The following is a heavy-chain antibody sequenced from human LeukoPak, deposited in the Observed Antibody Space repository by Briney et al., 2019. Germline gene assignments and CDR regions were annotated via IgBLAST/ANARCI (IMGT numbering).Heavy chain of an antibody. J-gene: IGHJ6*02. D-gene: IGHD3-22*01. V-gene: IGHV1-24*01. Sequence: ASVKVSCKVSGYTLTELSMHWVRQAPGKGREWMGGFDPEDGETIYAQKFQGRVTMTEDTSTDTAYMELSSLRSEDTAVYYCATAAGYSSGYLPPPYYYYGMDVWGQGTTVTVSS. CDR1: GYTLTELS. CDR3: ATAAGYSSGYLPPPYYYYGMDV. CDR2: FDPEDGET.